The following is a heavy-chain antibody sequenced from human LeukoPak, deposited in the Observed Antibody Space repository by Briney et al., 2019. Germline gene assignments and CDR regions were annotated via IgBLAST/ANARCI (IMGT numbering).Heavy chain of an antibody. D-gene: IGHD1-26*01. Sequence: GGSLRLSCAASGFTFSSYAMPWVRQAPGKGLEWVAVISYDGSNKYYADSVKGRFTISRDNSKNTLYLQMNSLRAEDTAVYYCARDDQVWSYYKVHWSHGAFDIWGQGTMVTVSS. CDR1: GFTFSSYA. J-gene: IGHJ3*02. V-gene: IGHV3-30-3*01. CDR2: ISYDGSNK. CDR3: ARDDQVWSYYKVHWSHGAFDI.